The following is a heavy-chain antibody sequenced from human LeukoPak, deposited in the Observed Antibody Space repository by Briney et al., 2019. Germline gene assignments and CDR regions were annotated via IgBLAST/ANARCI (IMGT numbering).Heavy chain of an antibody. CDR2: IYSDGSI. CDR3: AREDSHRGDYAFDI. Sequence: GGSLRLSCAASGFTVSSNCMSWVRQAPGKGLEWISIIYSDGSIYYADSVKGRFTISRDNSKNTLYLQMNSLGADDTAVYYCAREDSHRGDYAFDIWGQGTMVTVSS. CDR1: GFTVSSNC. J-gene: IGHJ3*02. D-gene: IGHD3-22*01. V-gene: IGHV3-53*01.